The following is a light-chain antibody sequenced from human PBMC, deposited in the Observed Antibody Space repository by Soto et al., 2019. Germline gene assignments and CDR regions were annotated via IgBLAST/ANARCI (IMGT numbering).Light chain of an antibody. CDR1: ESVSSK. CDR2: DAS. J-gene: IGKJ2*01. CDR3: QQYAKSPLYT. Sequence: EIVMTQSPATLSVSPGERATLSCRASESVSSKLVWYQKKPGQAPRLLIHDASTRATGIPARFSGSGSGTEFILTISSVESEDFAVYYCQQYAKSPLYTFGQGTKVEIK. V-gene: IGKV3-15*01.